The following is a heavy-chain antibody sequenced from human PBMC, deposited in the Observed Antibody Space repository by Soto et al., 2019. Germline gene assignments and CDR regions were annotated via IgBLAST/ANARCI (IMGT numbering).Heavy chain of an antibody. CDR2: ISSSGGST. Sequence: PGGSLRLSCSASGFTFSNSAMHWVRQAPGKGLEYVSAISSSGGSTYYADSVKGRFTISRDNSKNTLYLQMSSLRVEDTAVYYCASYHFDNIGYQADYWGPGTLVTVSS. CDR3: ASYHFDNIGYQADY. V-gene: IGHV3-64D*06. D-gene: IGHD3-22*01. CDR1: GFTFSNSA. J-gene: IGHJ4*02.